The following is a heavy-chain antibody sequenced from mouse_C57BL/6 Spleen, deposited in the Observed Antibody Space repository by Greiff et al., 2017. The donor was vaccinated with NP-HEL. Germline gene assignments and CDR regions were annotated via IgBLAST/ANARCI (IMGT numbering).Heavy chain of an antibody. CDR1: GYTFTDYY. J-gene: IGHJ1*03. D-gene: IGHD1-1*01. Sequence: EVQLVESGPVLVKPGASVKMSCKASGYTFTDYYMNWVKQSHGKSLEWIGVINPYNGGTSYNQKFKGKATLTVDKSSSTAYMELNSLTSEDSAVYYCARRIFHYYGSSTGYFDVWGTGTTVTVSS. CDR3: ARRIFHYYGSSTGYFDV. CDR2: INPYNGGT. V-gene: IGHV1-19*01.